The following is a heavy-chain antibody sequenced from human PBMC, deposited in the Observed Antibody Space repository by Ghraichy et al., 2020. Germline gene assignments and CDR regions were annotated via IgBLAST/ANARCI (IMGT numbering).Heavy chain of an antibody. CDR1: EFSISDYY. CDR2: FSSSGTTI. CDR3: ARDLKVAVAGFDV. Sequence: GESLNISCAASEFSISDYYMSWIRQAPGKGLEWISYFSSSGTTIYYADSVKGRFTISRDSAKNSLYLQMNSLRGEDTAVYYCARDLKVAVAGFDVWGKGTTVTVSS. J-gene: IGHJ6*04. V-gene: IGHV3-11*01. D-gene: IGHD6-19*01.